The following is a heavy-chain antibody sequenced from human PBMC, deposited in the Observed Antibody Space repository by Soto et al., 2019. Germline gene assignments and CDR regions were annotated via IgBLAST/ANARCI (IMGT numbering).Heavy chain of an antibody. CDR2: INHSGST. CDR3: ATLSAPTSYYYGMDV. J-gene: IGHJ6*02. V-gene: IGHV4-34*01. CDR1: GGSFSGYY. Sequence: PSETLSLTCAGYGGSFSGYYWSWIRQPPGKGLEWIGEINHSGSTNYNPSLKSRVTISVDTSKNQFSLKLSSVTAADAAVYYCATLSAPTSYYYGMDVWGQGTTVTVSS. D-gene: IGHD6-25*01.